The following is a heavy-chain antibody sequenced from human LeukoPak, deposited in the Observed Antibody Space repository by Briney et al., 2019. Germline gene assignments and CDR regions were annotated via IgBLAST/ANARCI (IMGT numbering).Heavy chain of an antibody. CDR1: GFTFSSYS. V-gene: IGHV3-21*06. Sequence: GGSLRLSCAPSGFTFSSYSMNCVRQAPGKGLEWVSSISSSSSYIAYADSVKGRFTISRDNAKNLLNLQMKSLRAEDTAVYCCARAGRGAISPGFDYWGQGTLVTVSS. D-gene: IGHD1-26*01. J-gene: IGHJ4*02. CDR3: ARAGRGAISPGFDY. CDR2: ISSSSSYI.